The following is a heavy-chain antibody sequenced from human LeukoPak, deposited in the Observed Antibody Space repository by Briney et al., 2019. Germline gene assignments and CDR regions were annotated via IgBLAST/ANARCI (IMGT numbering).Heavy chain of an antibody. V-gene: IGHV1-69*05. CDR2: IIPIFGTA. Sequence: SVKVSCKASGGTFSSYAISWVRRAPGQGLEWMGRIIPIFGTANYAQKFQGRVTITTDESTSTAYMELSSLRSEDTAVYYCARDRAVGLPFDYWGPGTLVTVSS. CDR3: ARDRAVGLPFDY. CDR1: GGTFSSYA. J-gene: IGHJ4*02. D-gene: IGHD4-11*01.